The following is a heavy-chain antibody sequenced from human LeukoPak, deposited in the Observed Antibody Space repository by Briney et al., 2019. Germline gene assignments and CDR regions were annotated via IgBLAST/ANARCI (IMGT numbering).Heavy chain of an antibody. CDR1: GGSISSYY. CDR2: IYYSGST. Sequence: SETLSLTCTVSGGSISSYYWSWIRQPPGKGLEWIGHIYYSGSTNYNPSLKSRVTISVDTSKNQFSLKLSSVTAADTAVYYCARHGIQLWGNDAFDIWGQGTMVTVSS. CDR3: ARHGIQLWGNDAFDI. J-gene: IGHJ3*02. D-gene: IGHD5-18*01. V-gene: IGHV4-59*01.